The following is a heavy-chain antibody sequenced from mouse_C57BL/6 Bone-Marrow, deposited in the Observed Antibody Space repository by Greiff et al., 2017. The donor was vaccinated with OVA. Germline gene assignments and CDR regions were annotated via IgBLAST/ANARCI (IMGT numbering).Heavy chain of an antibody. CDR2: IDPSDSYN. CDR3: ARRRDYSYYFDY. D-gene: IGHD2-13*01. CDR1: GYTFTSYW. V-gene: IGHV1-69*01. J-gene: IGHJ2*01. Sequence: QVQLQQPGAELVMPGASVKLSCKASGYTFTSYWMHWVKQRPGQGLEWIGEIDPSDSYNNYNQKFKGKSTLTVDKSSSPAYMQLSSLTSEDSAVYYCARRRDYSYYFDYWGQGTTLTVSS.